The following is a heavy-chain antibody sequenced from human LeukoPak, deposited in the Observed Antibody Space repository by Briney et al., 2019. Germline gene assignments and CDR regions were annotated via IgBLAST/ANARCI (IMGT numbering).Heavy chain of an antibody. Sequence: PSETLSLTCAVYGGSFSGYYWSWIRQPPGKGLEWIGEINHSGSTNYNPSLKSRVTISVDTSKNQFSLKLSSVTAADTAVYYCARHPYGSGSYYLYYYYYYMDVWGKGTTVTISS. D-gene: IGHD3-10*01. CDR3: ARHPYGSGSYYLYYYYYYMDV. J-gene: IGHJ6*03. V-gene: IGHV4-34*01. CDR1: GGSFSGYY. CDR2: INHSGST.